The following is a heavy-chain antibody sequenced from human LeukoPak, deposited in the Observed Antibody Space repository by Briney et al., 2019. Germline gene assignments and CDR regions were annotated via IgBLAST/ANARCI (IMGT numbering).Heavy chain of an antibody. D-gene: IGHD3-3*01. J-gene: IGHJ4*02. V-gene: IGHV4-34*01. Sequence: SETLSLTCAVYGGSFSGYYWSWIRQPPGKGLEWIGEINHSGSTNYNPSLKIRVTISVDTSKNQFSLKLSSVTAADTAVYYCARARITIFGVVIKEGSYFDYWGQGTLVTVSS. CDR1: GGSFSGYY. CDR2: INHSGST. CDR3: ARARITIFGVVIKEGSYFDY.